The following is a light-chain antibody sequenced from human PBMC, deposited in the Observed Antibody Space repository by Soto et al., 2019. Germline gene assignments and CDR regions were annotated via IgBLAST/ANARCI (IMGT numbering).Light chain of an antibody. Sequence: QSVLTQPRSVSGSPGQSVTISCTGTSSDVAGYNYVSWYQQHPGKAPKLMIYDVSKRPSGVPDRFSGSKSGNTASLTISGLQAEDEADYYCCSYAGSYTFPYVFGTGTKLTVL. V-gene: IGLV2-11*01. CDR3: CSYAGSYTFPYV. CDR2: DVS. J-gene: IGLJ1*01. CDR1: SSDVAGYNY.